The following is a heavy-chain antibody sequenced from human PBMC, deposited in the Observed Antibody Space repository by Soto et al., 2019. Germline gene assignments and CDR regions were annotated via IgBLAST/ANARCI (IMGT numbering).Heavy chain of an antibody. Sequence: GESLKISCKGSGYSFTSYWIGWVRQMPGKGLEWMGIIYPGDADTSYSPAFQGQVTNSADKSTSTAYLQWSSLKASDTAMYYCARQGYDSSGYYCYYYGMDVWGQGTTVTVSS. CDR2: IYPGDADT. CDR3: ARQGYDSSGYYCYYYGMDV. D-gene: IGHD3-22*01. CDR1: GYSFTSYW. V-gene: IGHV5-51*01. J-gene: IGHJ6*02.